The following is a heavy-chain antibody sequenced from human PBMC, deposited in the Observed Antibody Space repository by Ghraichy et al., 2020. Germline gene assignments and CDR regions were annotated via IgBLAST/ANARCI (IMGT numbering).Heavy chain of an antibody. V-gene: IGHV4-34*01. Sequence: SETLSLTCAVYGGSFSGYYWSWIRQPPGKGLEWIGEINHSGSTNYNPSLKSRVTISVDTSKNQFSLKLSSVTAADTAVYYCSRKSSGWYDCWCQGTLVTVS. CDR2: INHSGST. J-gene: IGHJ5*01. CDR3: SRKSSGWYDC. D-gene: IGHD6-19*01. CDR1: GGSFSGYY.